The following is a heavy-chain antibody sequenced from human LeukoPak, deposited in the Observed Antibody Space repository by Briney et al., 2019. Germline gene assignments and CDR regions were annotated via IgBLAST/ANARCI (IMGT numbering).Heavy chain of an antibody. CDR1: GFAFSNFA. CDR3: AKMEGQRLYDYCMDV. J-gene: IGHJ6*03. Sequence: GGSLRLSGAASGFAFSNFAMSWVRQAPGKGLEWVSAMSGSGYYTYYVESVKGRFTISRDNSKNTLYLHMNSLRADDTAVYYCAKMEGQRLYDYCMDVWGRGTTVTVSS. CDR2: MSGSGYYT. D-gene: IGHD3-3*01. V-gene: IGHV3-23*01.